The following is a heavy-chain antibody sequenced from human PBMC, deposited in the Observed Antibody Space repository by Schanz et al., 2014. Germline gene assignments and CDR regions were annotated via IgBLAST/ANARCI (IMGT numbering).Heavy chain of an antibody. CDR3: VSAYGEFLDH. Sequence: VQLLESGGGFVQPGGSLRLSCVASGVTFSSYAMSWVRQAPGRGLEWVAVVWHDGINRYYADSVKGRFTISRDNSKNTLYLEMNSLRAEDTAMYYCVSAYGEFLDHWGQGTLVTVSS. CDR2: VWHDGINR. CDR1: GVTFSSYA. J-gene: IGHJ4*02. V-gene: IGHV3-33*08. D-gene: IGHD4-17*01.